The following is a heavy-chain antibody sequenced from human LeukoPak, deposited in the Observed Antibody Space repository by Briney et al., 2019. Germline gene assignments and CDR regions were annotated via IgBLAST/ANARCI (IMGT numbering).Heavy chain of an antibody. CDR1: GGTFSSYA. CDR2: IIPIFGTA. V-gene: IGHV1-69*13. Sequence: SVKVSRXASGGTFSSYAISWVRQAPGQGLEWMGGIIPIFGTANYAQKFQGRVTITADESTSTAYMELSSLRSEDTAVYYCARGTVTTVIASPLYYFDYWGQGTLVTVSS. J-gene: IGHJ4*02. D-gene: IGHD2-21*01. CDR3: ARGTVTTVIASPLYYFDY.